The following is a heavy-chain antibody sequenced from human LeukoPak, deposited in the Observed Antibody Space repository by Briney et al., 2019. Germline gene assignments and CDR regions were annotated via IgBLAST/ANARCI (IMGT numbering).Heavy chain of an antibody. Sequence: GGSLRLSCAASGFTFGSYAMSWVRQAPGKGLEWVSGISGSGGSTYYADSVEGRFTISRDNSNNTLYLQMNSLRAEDTAMYYCAREYYDNSGGEDAFDIWGPGTMVTVSS. CDR1: GFTFGSYA. CDR2: ISGSGGST. V-gene: IGHV3-23*01. CDR3: AREYYDNSGGEDAFDI. D-gene: IGHD3-22*01. J-gene: IGHJ3*02.